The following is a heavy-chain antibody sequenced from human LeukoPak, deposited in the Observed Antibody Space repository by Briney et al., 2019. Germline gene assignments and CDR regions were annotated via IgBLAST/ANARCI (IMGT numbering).Heavy chain of an antibody. Sequence: GGSLRLSCAASGFTFSTYSMNWVRQAPGKGLEWVSYISSSTTIYYADSVKGRFTISRDNAKNSLYLQMNSLRAEDTAVYYCARDFGARGWFDYWGQGTLVTVSS. CDR1: GFTFSTYS. V-gene: IGHV3-48*01. CDR3: ARDFGARGWFDY. D-gene: IGHD6-19*01. CDR2: ISSSTTI. J-gene: IGHJ4*02.